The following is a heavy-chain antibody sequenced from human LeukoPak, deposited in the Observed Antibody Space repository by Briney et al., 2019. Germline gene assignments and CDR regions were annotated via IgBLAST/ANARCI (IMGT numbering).Heavy chain of an antibody. CDR2: IYYSGST. CDR1: GGSISSYY. CDR3: ARLYGSGSYSS. V-gene: IGHV4-59*08. D-gene: IGHD3-10*01. J-gene: IGHJ4*02. Sequence: PSETLSLTCTVSGGSISSYYWSWIRQTPGKGLEWIGYIYYSGSTNYNPSLKSRVTISVDTSKNQFTLKLSSVTAADTAVYYCARLYGSGSYSSWGQGTLVTVSS.